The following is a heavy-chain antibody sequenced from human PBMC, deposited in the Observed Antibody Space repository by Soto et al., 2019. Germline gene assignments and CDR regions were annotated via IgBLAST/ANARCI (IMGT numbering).Heavy chain of an antibody. Sequence: PSETLSLTCTVSGGSVSTTTSFWAWIRQTPEKGLEWIGTIYYAGGTYYNPSLKSRVSISVDPSKDQFSLKLTSVTAADTGVYYCASEGFPRKYHFDNWGQGALVTVSS. CDR3: ASEGFPRKYHFDN. V-gene: IGHV4-39*01. CDR2: IYYAGGT. D-gene: IGHD2-2*02. J-gene: IGHJ4*02. CDR1: GGSVSTTTSF.